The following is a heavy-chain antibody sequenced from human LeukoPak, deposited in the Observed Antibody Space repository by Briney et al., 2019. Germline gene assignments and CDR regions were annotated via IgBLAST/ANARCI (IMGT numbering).Heavy chain of an antibody. CDR3: SNGIYSSSY. D-gene: IGHD6-6*01. V-gene: IGHV3-7*01. CDR2: IKQDGSQQ. CDR1: GFTFTRYW. Sequence: GGSLRLSCATFGFTFTRYWMSWIRQAPGKGLEWVANIKQDGSQQYYLDSVEGRFTISRDNAKNSLYLQMNNLRAEDTAVYYCSNGIYSSSYWGQGTLVTVSS. J-gene: IGHJ4*02.